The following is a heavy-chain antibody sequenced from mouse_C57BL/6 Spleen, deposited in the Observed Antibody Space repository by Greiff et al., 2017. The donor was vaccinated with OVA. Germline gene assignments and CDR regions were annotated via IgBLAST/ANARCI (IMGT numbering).Heavy chain of an antibody. Sequence: EVMLVESGGGLVKPGGSLKLSCAASGFPFSDYGMHWVRQAPEKGLEWVAYISSGSSTIYYADTVKGRFTISRDNAKNTLFLQMTSLRSEDTAMYYCARTHYYFDYWGQGTTLTVSS. CDR3: ARTHYYFDY. J-gene: IGHJ2*01. CDR2: ISSGSSTI. V-gene: IGHV5-17*01. CDR1: GFPFSDYG.